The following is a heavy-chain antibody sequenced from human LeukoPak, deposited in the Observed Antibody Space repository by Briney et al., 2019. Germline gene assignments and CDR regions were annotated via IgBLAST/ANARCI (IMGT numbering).Heavy chain of an antibody. CDR1: GYTLTDYY. D-gene: IGHD1-1*01. J-gene: IGHJ3*02. Sequence: PSVKVSCKASGYTLTDYYIHWVRQAPGQGLEWMGWITPSSGGTIYAQKFQGRVTMTRDMSISTAYMELSRLRSDDTAVYYCAKVASTTRRHDAFDIWGQGTMVTVSS. CDR3: AKVASTTRRHDAFDI. CDR2: ITPSSGGT. V-gene: IGHV1-2*02.